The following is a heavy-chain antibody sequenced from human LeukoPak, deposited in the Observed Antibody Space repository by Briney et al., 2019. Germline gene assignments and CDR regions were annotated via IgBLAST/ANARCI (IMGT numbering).Heavy chain of an antibody. Sequence: GGSLRLSCAASGFTFSNAWMSWVRQAPGKGLEWVGRIKSKTDGGTTDYAAPVKGRFTISRDDSKNTLYLQMNSLKTEDTAVYYCTSYCSTSCYRDYWGQGTLDTVSS. CDR2: IKSKTDGGTT. V-gene: IGHV3-15*01. J-gene: IGHJ4*02. D-gene: IGHD2-2*01. CDR1: GFTFSNAW. CDR3: TSYCSTSCYRDY.